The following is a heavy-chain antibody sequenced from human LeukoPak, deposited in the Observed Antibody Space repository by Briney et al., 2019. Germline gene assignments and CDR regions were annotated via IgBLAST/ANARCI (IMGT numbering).Heavy chain of an antibody. CDR2: IYYSGST. Sequence: PSETLSLTCTVSGGSISSSSYYWGWIRQPPGKGLEWIGSIYYSGSTYNNPSLKSRVTISVDTSKNQFSLKLSSVTAADTAVYYCARSRGSGSRTYFDFWGQGTLVTVSS. J-gene: IGHJ4*02. V-gene: IGHV4-39*07. D-gene: IGHD3-3*01. CDR3: ARSRGSGSRTYFDF. CDR1: GGSISSSSYY.